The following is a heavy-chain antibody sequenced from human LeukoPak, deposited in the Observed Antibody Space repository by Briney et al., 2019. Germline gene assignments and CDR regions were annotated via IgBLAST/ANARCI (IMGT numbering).Heavy chain of an antibody. Sequence: GASVKVSCKASGYTFTSYGISWVRQAPGQGLEWMGWISAYNGNTNYAQKLQGRVTMTTDTSTSTAYMELRSLRSDDTAVYYCARVAAAATLYYFDYWGQGTLVTVSS. CDR2: ISAYNGNT. J-gene: IGHJ4*02. CDR1: GYTFTSYG. CDR3: ARVAAAATLYYFDY. D-gene: IGHD6-13*01. V-gene: IGHV1-18*01.